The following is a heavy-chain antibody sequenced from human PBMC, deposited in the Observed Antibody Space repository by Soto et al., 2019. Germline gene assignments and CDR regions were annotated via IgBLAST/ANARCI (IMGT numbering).Heavy chain of an antibody. CDR3: TTGTVTTPMIAFDI. CDR2: IKSKTDGGTT. D-gene: IGHD4-17*01. J-gene: IGHJ3*02. Sequence: GGSLRLSCAASGFTFSNAWMSWVRQAPGKGLEWVGRIKSKTDGGTTDYAAPVKGRFTISRDDSKNTLYLQMNSLKTEDTAVYYCTTGTVTTPMIAFDIWGQGTMVTVSS. CDR1: GFTFSNAW. V-gene: IGHV3-15*01.